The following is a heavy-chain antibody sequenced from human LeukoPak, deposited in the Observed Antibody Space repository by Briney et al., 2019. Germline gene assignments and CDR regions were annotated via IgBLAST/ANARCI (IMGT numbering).Heavy chain of an antibody. D-gene: IGHD3-22*01. CDR1: GGSISSGGYS. CDR3: ARVARDSSGYYYDPHWYFDL. Sequence: NASQTLSLTCAVSGGSISSGGYSWSWIRQPPGKGLEWIGYIYHSGSTYYNPSLRSRVTISVDRSKNQFSLKLSSVTAADTAVYYCARVARDSSGYYYDPHWYFDLWGRGTLVTVSS. V-gene: IGHV4-30-2*01. CDR2: IYHSGST. J-gene: IGHJ2*01.